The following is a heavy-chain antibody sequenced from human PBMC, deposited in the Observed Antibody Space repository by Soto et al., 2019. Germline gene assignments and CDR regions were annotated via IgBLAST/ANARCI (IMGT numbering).Heavy chain of an antibody. D-gene: IGHD2-21*02. Sequence: PGGSLRLSCAASRLTFSSYAMHWVRQAPGKGPEWVAVISYDGSNKYYADSVKGRFTISRDNSKNTLYLQMNSLRAEDTAVYYCARENCGGDCYIPHAFDIWGQGTMVTVSS. CDR2: ISYDGSNK. CDR1: RLTFSSYA. CDR3: ARENCGGDCYIPHAFDI. J-gene: IGHJ3*02. V-gene: IGHV3-30-3*01.